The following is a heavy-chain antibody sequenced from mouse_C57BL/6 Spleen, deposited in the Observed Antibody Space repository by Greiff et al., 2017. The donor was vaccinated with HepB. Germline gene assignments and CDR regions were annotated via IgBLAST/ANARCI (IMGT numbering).Heavy chain of an antibody. CDR3: ARSLYYDVSSYDWFAY. Sequence: VHVKQSGPELVKPGASVKMSCKASGYTFTDYNMHWVKQSHGKSLEWIGYINPNNGGTSYNQKFKGKATLTVNKSSSTAYMELRSLTSEDSAVYYCARSLYYDVSSYDWFAYWGQGTLVTVSA. CDR2: INPNNGGT. J-gene: IGHJ3*01. CDR1: GYTFTDYN. D-gene: IGHD1-1*01. V-gene: IGHV1-22*01.